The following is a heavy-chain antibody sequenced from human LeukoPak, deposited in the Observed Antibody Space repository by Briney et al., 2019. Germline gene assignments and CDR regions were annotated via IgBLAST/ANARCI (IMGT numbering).Heavy chain of an antibody. CDR1: GFTFNRHG. Sequence: GGSLRLSCAASGFTFNRHGMSWVRQAPGKGLEWVSGIDVSGRMTYYADSVKGRFTISRDNSKNMVYLQMNSLRAGDTAVYYCARLAAAGKKSMDVWGKGTTVTVSS. V-gene: IGHV3-23*01. D-gene: IGHD6-13*01. CDR2: IDVSGRMT. J-gene: IGHJ6*03. CDR3: ARLAAAGKKSMDV.